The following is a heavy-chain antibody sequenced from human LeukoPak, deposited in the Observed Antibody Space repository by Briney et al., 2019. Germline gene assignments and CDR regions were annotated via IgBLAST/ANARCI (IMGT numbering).Heavy chain of an antibody. Sequence: GGSLRLSCAASRFTFSDYYMTWVRQAPGRGLEWVANIKQDGSEKYYVDSVKGRFTISRDNAKNSLYLQMNSLRAEDTAVYYCAREDSTVVTLYFQHWGQGTLVTVSS. CDR1: RFTFSDYY. V-gene: IGHV3-7*01. CDR3: AREDSTVVTLYFQH. CDR2: IKQDGSEK. J-gene: IGHJ1*01. D-gene: IGHD4-23*01.